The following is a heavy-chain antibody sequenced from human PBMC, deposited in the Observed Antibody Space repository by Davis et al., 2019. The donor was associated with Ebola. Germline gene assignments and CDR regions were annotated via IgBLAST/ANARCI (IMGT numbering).Heavy chain of an antibody. Sequence: GESLKISCKGSGYSFTSYWIGWVRQMPGKGLEWMGIIYPGDSDTRYSPSFQGQVTISADKSISTAYLQWSSLKASDTAMYYCARQGEMATLYWYFDLWGRGTLVTVSS. CDR3: ARQGEMATLYWYFDL. V-gene: IGHV5-51*01. CDR1: GYSFTSYW. CDR2: IYPGDSDT. J-gene: IGHJ2*01. D-gene: IGHD5-24*01.